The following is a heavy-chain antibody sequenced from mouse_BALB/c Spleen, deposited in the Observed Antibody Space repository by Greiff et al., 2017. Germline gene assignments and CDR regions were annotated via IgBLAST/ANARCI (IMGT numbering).Heavy chain of an antibody. CDR3: ARAWGKGYFDY. D-gene: IGHD1-3*01. CDR1: GYTFTSYW. V-gene: IGHV1-7*01. J-gene: IGHJ2*01. Sequence: QVQLQQSGAELAKPGASVKMSCKASGYTFTSYWMHWVKQRPGQGLEWIGYINPSTGYTEYNQKFKDKATLTADKSSSTAYMQLSSLTSEDSAVYYCARAWGKGYFDYWGQGTTLTVSS. CDR2: INPSTGYT.